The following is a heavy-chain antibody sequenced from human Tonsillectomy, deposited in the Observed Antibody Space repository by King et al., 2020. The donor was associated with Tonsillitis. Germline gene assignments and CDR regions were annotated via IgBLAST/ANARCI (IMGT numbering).Heavy chain of an antibody. CDR2: ICYDGSNK. V-gene: IGHV3-33*01. D-gene: IGHD5-12*01. CDR3: AREGARSDYDPRYYYYYGMDV. J-gene: IGHJ6*02. CDR1: GFTFSSYG. Sequence: VQLVESGGGVVQPGRSLRLSCAASGFTFSSYGMHWVRQAPGKGLEWVAVICYDGSNKYYADSVKGRFTISRDNSKNTLYLQRNSLRAEETAVYYCAREGARSDYDPRYYYYYGMDVWGQGTTVTVSS.